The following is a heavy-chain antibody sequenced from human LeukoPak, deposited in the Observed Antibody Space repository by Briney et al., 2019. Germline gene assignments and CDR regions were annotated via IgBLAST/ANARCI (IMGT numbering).Heavy chain of an antibody. Sequence: PGGSLRLSCAASGFTFSNAWMTWVRQAPGKGLEWVARIKSNTDGGTTDYAAPVKGTFTISRDDSKNTVYLQMDSLTTEDTALYYCTTRPNPRDGPSDFWGQGTLVTVSS. V-gene: IGHV3-15*01. CDR1: GFTFSNAW. CDR2: IKSNTDGGTT. J-gene: IGHJ4*02. CDR3: TTRPNPRDGPSDF.